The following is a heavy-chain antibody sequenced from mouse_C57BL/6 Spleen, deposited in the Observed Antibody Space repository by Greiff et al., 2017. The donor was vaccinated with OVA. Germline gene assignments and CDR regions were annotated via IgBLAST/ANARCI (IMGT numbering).Heavy chain of an antibody. CDR2: IDPETGGT. D-gene: IGHD1-1*01. V-gene: IGHV1-15*01. Sequence: VKLMESGAELVRPGASVTLSCKASGYTFTDYEMHWVKQTPVHGLEWIGAIDPETGGTAYNQKFKGKAILTADKSSSTAYMELRSLTSEDSAVYYCARGYGSSHGAMDYWGQGTSVTVSS. J-gene: IGHJ4*01. CDR3: ARGYGSSHGAMDY. CDR1: GYTFTDYE.